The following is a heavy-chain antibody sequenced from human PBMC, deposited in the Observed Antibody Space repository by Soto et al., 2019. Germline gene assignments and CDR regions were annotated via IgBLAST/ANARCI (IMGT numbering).Heavy chain of an antibody. V-gene: IGHV5-51*01. CDR1: GYRFTSYW. CDR2: IYPGDSDT. Sequence: ESLKISCKGSGYRFTSYWIGWVRQMPGKGLEWMGIIYPGDSDTRYSPSFQGQVTISADKSISTAYLQWSSLKASDTAMYYCARHPPHKQNYDFWSGYYPNYYYYMYVWGKGTTVTVSS. J-gene: IGHJ6*03. CDR3: ARHPPHKQNYDFWSGYYPNYYYYMYV. D-gene: IGHD3-3*01.